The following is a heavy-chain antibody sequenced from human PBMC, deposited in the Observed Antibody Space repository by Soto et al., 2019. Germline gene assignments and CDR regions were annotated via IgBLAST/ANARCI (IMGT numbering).Heavy chain of an antibody. CDR2: IRTRANNYAT. Sequence: GGSLRLSCATSGFTFSGSAIHWVRQASGKGLEWVGRIRTRANNYATTYGGSATGRFTISRDDSEKTAYLEMDSLQSEDTAVYYCTREVIPQGEIWGSDSFDHWGHGTLVTVSS. CDR1: GFTFSGSA. V-gene: IGHV3-73*01. CDR3: TREVIPQGEIWGSDSFDH. J-gene: IGHJ4*01. D-gene: IGHD3-16*01.